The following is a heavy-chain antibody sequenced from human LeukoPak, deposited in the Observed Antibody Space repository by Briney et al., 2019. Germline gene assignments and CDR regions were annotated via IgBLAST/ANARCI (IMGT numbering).Heavy chain of an antibody. CDR3: ARDTSSNSNWYMGED. D-gene: IGHD6-13*01. Sequence: ASVTVSFKASGYTFTSYGISWVRQAPGQGLEWMGWISAYNGNRNYAQKLQGRVTMTTDTSTSTAYMELRSLRSDDTAVYYCARDTSSNSNWYMGEDWGQGTLVTVSS. V-gene: IGHV1-18*01. J-gene: IGHJ4*02. CDR1: GYTFTSYG. CDR2: ISAYNGNR.